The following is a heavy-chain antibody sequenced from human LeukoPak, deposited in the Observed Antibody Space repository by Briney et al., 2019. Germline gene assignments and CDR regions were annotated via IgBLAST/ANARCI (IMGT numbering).Heavy chain of an antibody. J-gene: IGHJ3*02. CDR2: IYHSGST. CDR3: AREEVSGPDAFDI. V-gene: IGHV4-59*01. Sequence: SETLSLTCTVSGGSISSYYWSWIRQPPGKGLEWIGYIYHSGSTNYNPSLKSRVTISVDTSKNQFSLKLSSVTAADTAVYYCAREEVSGPDAFDIWGQGTMVTVSS. CDR1: GGSISSYY. D-gene: IGHD6-19*01.